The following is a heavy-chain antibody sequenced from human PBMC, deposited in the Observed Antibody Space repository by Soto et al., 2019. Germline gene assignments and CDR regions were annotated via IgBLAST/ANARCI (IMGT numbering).Heavy chain of an antibody. Sequence: EVLLVQSGGGLVQPEGSLRLSCAPSGLSVTSNYMAWVRQAPGKGLEWVSVIYSGRTTHHADSVKGRFTISRDSSSNTLYLQMSSLRVEDTALYYCARGYWVEGYGAGTYFDYWGQGTLVTVSS. J-gene: IGHJ4*02. D-gene: IGHD2-15*01. CDR3: ARGYWVEGYGAGTYFDY. CDR2: IYSGRTT. V-gene: IGHV3-66*01. CDR1: GLSVTSNY.